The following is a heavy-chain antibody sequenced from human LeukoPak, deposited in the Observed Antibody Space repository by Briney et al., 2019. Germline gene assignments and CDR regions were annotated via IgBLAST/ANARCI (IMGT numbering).Heavy chain of an antibody. CDR3: AKRYSGSSGLYNFDY. D-gene: IGHD1-26*01. Sequence: GGSLRLSCAASGFTFSSYAMTWVRQPPGKGLEGVPSITGSTGSTYYADSVKGRFTISRDNSKNTLYLQMNSLRAEDTAVYYCAKRYSGSSGLYNFDYWGQGTLVTVSS. CDR2: ITGSTGST. J-gene: IGHJ4*02. CDR1: GFTFSSYA. V-gene: IGHV3-23*01.